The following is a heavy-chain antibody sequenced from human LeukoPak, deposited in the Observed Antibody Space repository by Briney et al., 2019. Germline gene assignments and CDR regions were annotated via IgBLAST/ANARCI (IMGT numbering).Heavy chain of an antibody. CDR3: ARSRGYCSGGSCFDFDY. D-gene: IGHD2-15*01. J-gene: IGHJ4*02. Sequence: GGSLRLPCAASGFTFSSYAMHWVRQAPGKGLEWVAVISYDGSNKYYADSVKGRFTISRDNSKNTLYLQMNSLRAEDTAVYYCARSRGYCSGGSCFDFDYWGQGTLVTVSS. CDR2: ISYDGSNK. V-gene: IGHV3-30-3*01. CDR1: GFTFSSYA.